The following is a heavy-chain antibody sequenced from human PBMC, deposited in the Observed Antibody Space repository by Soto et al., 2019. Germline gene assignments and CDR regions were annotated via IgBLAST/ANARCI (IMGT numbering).Heavy chain of an antibody. D-gene: IGHD2-2*01. Sequence: QVQLQESGPGLVKPSETLSLTCTVSGGSISSYYWSWIRQPPGKGLEWIGYIYYSGSTNYNPSLKSRVTISVDTSKNQFSLKLSSVTAADTAVYYCARQGVPAANRGFYYYYMDVWGKGTTVTVSS. CDR1: GGSISSYY. CDR2: IYYSGST. J-gene: IGHJ6*03. V-gene: IGHV4-59*08. CDR3: ARQGVPAANRGFYYYYMDV.